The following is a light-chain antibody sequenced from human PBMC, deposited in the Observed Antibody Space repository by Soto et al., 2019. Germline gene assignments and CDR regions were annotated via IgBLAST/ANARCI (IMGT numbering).Light chain of an antibody. Sequence: QSVLTQPPSASGSPGQSVTISCTGTSSDVGGYNYVSWYQHHPGKAPKLIIYEVTKRPSGVPDRFSGSKSGNTAALTVSGLQAEDEADYYCSSDARSGTHVAFGGGTKLTVL. V-gene: IGLV2-8*01. J-gene: IGLJ2*01. CDR1: SSDVGGYNY. CDR2: EVT. CDR3: SSDARSGTHVA.